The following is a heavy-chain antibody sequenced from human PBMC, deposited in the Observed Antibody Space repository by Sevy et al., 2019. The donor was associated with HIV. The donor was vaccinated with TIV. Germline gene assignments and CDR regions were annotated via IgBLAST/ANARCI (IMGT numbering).Heavy chain of an antibody. V-gene: IGHV3-23*01. CDR1: GFNFNIYS. CDR2: LSFGCGRI. J-gene: IGHJ4*02. CDR3: AREGCTRPHDH. D-gene: IGHD2-8*01. Sequence: GGSLRLSCLASGFNFNIYSMGWVRQAPGKGLEWVSTLSFGCGRINHADSVQGRFTMSRDDSKKTVYLEMNSLRADDTAVYYCAREGCTRPHDHWGQGTLVTVSS.